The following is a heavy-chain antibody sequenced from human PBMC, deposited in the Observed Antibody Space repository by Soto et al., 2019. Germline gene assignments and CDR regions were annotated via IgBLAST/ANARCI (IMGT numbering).Heavy chain of an antibody. V-gene: IGHV3-30*18. CDR1: GFTFSSYG. J-gene: IGHJ6*02. CDR2: ISYDGSNK. CDR3: AKDHYLDPLAV. D-gene: IGHD3-10*01. Sequence: GGSLRLSCAASGFTFSSYGMHWVRQAPGKGLECVAVISYDGSNKYYADSVKGRFTISRDNSKNTLYLQMNSLRAEDTAVYYCAKDHYLDPLAVWGQGTTVTVSS.